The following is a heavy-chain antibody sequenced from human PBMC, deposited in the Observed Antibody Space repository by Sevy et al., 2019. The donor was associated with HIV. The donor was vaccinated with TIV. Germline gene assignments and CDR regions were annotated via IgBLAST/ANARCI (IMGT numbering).Heavy chain of an antibody. Sequence: GGSLRLSCAASGFTFSGSAMQWVRQASGKGLEWVGRIRSKGNSYATAYAASVKGRFTISRDDSKNTVYLQMNSLKTEDTAVYYCAREGDSRPFDPWGQGTLVTVSS. CDR2: IRSKGNSYAT. CDR3: AREGDSRPFDP. V-gene: IGHV3-73*01. J-gene: IGHJ5*02. D-gene: IGHD3-22*01. CDR1: GFTFSGSA.